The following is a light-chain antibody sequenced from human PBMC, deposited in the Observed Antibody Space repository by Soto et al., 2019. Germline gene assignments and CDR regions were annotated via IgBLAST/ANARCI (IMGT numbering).Light chain of an antibody. J-gene: IGKJ4*01. CDR3: QQYYRTPPT. Sequence: DTVMTQSPDSLAVSLGERATINCKSSQNVLYNSNNKNYLAWYQQKPGQPPKLLIYWASTRESGVPDRFSGSGFVTDFTLHIRNLQAEDVSVYYCQQYYRTPPTFGGGTKVEIK. CDR1: QNVLYNSNNKNY. V-gene: IGKV4-1*01. CDR2: WAS.